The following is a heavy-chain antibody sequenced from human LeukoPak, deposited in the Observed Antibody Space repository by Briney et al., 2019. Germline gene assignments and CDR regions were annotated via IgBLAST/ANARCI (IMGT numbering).Heavy chain of an antibody. J-gene: IGHJ4*02. V-gene: IGHV3-49*04. CDR2: IGSQEYDGTT. CDR1: GFNFSEHA. D-gene: IGHD3-22*01. CDR3: SSQPHYYDSRDYLDY. Sequence: GGSLRLSCTTSGFNFSEHALSWVRQAPGKGLEWVGFIGSQEYDGTTEYAASVKGRFFMSRDDSKSVASLQMNSLKIEDTAIYYCSSQPHYYDSRDYLDYWGQGTQVTVSS.